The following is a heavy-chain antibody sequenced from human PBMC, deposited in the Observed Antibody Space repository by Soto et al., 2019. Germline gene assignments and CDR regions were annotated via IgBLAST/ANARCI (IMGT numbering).Heavy chain of an antibody. CDR2: IIPIFGTA. V-gene: IGHV1-69*01. CDR1: GGTFSSYA. Sequence: QVQLVQSGAEVKKPGSSVKVSCKASGGTFSSYAISWVRQAPGQGLEWMGGIIPIFGTANYAQKFQGRVTITADESTSTAYMELSSLRSEDTAVYYCARDIVEVVAANPYYYYYGMDVWGQGTTVTVSS. CDR3: ARDIVEVVAANPYYYYYGMDV. J-gene: IGHJ6*02. D-gene: IGHD2-15*01.